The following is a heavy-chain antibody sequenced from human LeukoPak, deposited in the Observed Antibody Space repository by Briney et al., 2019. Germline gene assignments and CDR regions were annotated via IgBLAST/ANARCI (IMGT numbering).Heavy chain of an antibody. CDR1: GGTFSSYA. J-gene: IGHJ4*02. D-gene: IGHD6-6*01. V-gene: IGHV1-69*05. Sequence: ASVKVSCKASGGTFSSYAISWVRQAPGQGLEWMGGIIPIFGTANYAQKFQGRVTITTDESTSTAYMELSSLRSEDTAVYYCARSSSIAAHSFDYWGQGTLVTVSS. CDR3: ARSSSIAAHSFDY. CDR2: IIPIFGTA.